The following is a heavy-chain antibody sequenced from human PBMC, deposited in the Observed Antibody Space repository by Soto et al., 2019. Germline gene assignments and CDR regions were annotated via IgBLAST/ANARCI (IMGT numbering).Heavy chain of an antibody. CDR2: ISSSGSTI. V-gene: IGHV3-11*01. CDR1: GFTFSDYY. D-gene: IGHD3-16*02. CDR3: ARGPYDYVWGSNPPHFDY. J-gene: IGHJ4*02. Sequence: PGGSLRVSCAASGFTFSDYYMNWIRQAPGKGLEWVSYISSSGSTIYYADSVKGRFTISRDNAKNSLYLQMNSLRAEDTAVYYCARGPYDYVWGSNPPHFDYWGQGTLVTVSS.